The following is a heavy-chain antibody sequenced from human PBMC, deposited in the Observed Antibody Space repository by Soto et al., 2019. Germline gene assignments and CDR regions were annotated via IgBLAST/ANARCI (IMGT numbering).Heavy chain of an antibody. CDR1: GYTFTSYY. D-gene: IGHD2-2*01. Sequence: ASVKVSCKASGYTFTSYYMHWVRQAPGQGLEWMGIINPSGGSTSYAQKFQGRVTITAAESTSTAYMELSSLRSEDTAVYYCARSGLIGYCSSTSCSLNWFDPWGQGTLVTVSS. J-gene: IGHJ5*02. CDR2: INPSGGST. V-gene: IGHV1-46*01. CDR3: ARSGLIGYCSSTSCSLNWFDP.